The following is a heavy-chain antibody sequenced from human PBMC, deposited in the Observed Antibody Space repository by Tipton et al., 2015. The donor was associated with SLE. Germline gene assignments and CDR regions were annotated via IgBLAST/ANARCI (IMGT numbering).Heavy chain of an antibody. V-gene: IGHV4-34*01. CDR3: AKNSGSYYFDD. Sequence: TLSLTCAVYGGSFSGYYWSWIRQPPGKGLEWIGEITHRGSAKYNPSLKSRVTILVDTSKNQFSLKLRSVTAADTSVYYCAKNSGSYYFDDWGQVTLVTVSS. D-gene: IGHD3-10*01. CDR2: ITHRGSA. CDR1: GGSFSGYY. J-gene: IGHJ4*01.